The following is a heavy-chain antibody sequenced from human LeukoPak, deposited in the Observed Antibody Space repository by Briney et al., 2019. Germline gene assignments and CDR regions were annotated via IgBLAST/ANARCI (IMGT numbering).Heavy chain of an antibody. D-gene: IGHD2-8*01. J-gene: IGHJ4*02. CDR2: ISWNSGSI. Sequence: PGGSLRLSCAASGFTFDDYAMHWVRQAPGKGLEWVSGISWNSGSIGYADSVKGRFTISRDNAKNSLYLQMNSLRAEDTAVYYCAKDGVMVYAIKYYFDYWGQGTLVTVSS. CDR1: GFTFDDYA. CDR3: AKDGVMVYAIKYYFDY. V-gene: IGHV3-9*01.